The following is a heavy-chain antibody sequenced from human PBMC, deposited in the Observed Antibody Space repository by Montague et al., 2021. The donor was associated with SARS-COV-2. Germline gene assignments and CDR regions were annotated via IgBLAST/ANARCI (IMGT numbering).Heavy chain of an antibody. V-gene: IGHV4-39*01. J-gene: IGHJ4*02. CDR1: GGPISGSSDY. CDR2: VDYSGNT. CDR3: ARREYSYGWGD. D-gene: IGHD5-18*01. Sequence: SETLPLTCTVTGGPISGSSDYWGWIRQSPGKGLERIASVDYSGNTYYSPSLKSRLTISVDTSKNQFSLKLNSVTAADTALYYCARREYSYGWGDWGQGTLVTVSS.